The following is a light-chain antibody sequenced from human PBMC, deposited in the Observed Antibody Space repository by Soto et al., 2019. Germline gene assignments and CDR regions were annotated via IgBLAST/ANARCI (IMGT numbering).Light chain of an antibody. CDR1: SSNIGSNY. J-gene: IGLJ2*01. CDR3: AAWDDSLYVV. V-gene: IGLV1-47*01. Sequence: QSVLTQPPSASGTPGQRVTISCSGSSSNIGSNYVYWYQQLPGTAPKLLNYRNNQRPSGVPDLFSGSKSGTSASLAISGLRSEDEADYYCAAWDDSLYVVFGGGTKLTVL. CDR2: RNN.